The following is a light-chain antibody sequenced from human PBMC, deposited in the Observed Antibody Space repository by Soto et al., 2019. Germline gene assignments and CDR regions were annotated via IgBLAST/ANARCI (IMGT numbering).Light chain of an antibody. V-gene: IGKV2-24*01. J-gene: IGKJ1*01. CDR1: QSLVYSDGNTY. CDR3: MQDTQYPQT. CDR2: KMS. Sequence: DIVMTQTPLSSPVTLGQPASISCRSSQSLVYSDGNTYLSWLHQRPGQPTRLLIYKMSNRFSGVPDRFSGSGAGTDFTLKISRVEAEDVGVYYCMQDTQYPQTFGQGTKVEIK.